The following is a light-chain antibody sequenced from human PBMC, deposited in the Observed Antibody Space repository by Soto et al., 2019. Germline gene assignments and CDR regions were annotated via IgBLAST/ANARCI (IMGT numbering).Light chain of an antibody. Sequence: DIQMTRSPSSLSASVGDRVTITCRASQGITNYLAWYQQKPGKVPKLLIYAAATLQSGVPSRFSGSGSATDFTLTISSLQPEDVETNYCQKYNSAPLTFGGGTKVDIK. CDR1: QGITNY. J-gene: IGKJ4*01. CDR2: AAA. V-gene: IGKV1-27*01. CDR3: QKYNSAPLT.